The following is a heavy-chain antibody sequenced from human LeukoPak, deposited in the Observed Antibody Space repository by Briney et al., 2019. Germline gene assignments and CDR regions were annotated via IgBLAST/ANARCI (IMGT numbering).Heavy chain of an antibody. CDR2: IYYSGST. J-gene: IGHJ5*02. Sequence: SETLSLTCTVSGGSISSSSYYWGWIRQPPGKGLEWIGSIYYSGSTYYNPSLKSRVTISVDTSKNQFSLKLSSVTAADTAVYYCARVSGHFRIQSWFDPWGQGTLVTVSS. CDR3: ARVSGHFRIQSWFDP. V-gene: IGHV4-39*07. D-gene: IGHD5-18*01. CDR1: GGSISSSSYY.